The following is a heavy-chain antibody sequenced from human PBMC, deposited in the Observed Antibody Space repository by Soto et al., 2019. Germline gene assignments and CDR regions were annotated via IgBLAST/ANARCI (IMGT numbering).Heavy chain of an antibody. CDR3: ARVDSSTTGYYYYYYGMDV. V-gene: IGHV4-34*01. J-gene: IGHJ6*02. D-gene: IGHD6-13*01. CDR1: GGSFSGYY. Sequence: KASETLSLTCAVYGGSFSGYYWSWIRQPPGKGLEWIGEINHSGSTNYNPSLKSRVTISVDTSKNQFSLKLSSVTAADMAVYYCARVDSSTTGYYYYYYGMDVWGQGTTVTVSS. CDR2: INHSGST.